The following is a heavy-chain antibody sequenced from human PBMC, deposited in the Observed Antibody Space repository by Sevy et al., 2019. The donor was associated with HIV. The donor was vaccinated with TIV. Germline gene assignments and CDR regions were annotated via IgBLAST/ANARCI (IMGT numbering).Heavy chain of an antibody. Sequence: GGSLRLSCAASGFTFNMYWMTWVRRAPGKGLEWVANLNEDGSERNYLDSVKGRFTISRDNAKESLYLQINSLRAEDTAVYYCARHCSGGSCYSLLPHYYYGMDVWGQGTTVTVSS. CDR2: LNEDGSER. J-gene: IGHJ6*02. D-gene: IGHD2-15*01. V-gene: IGHV3-7*01. CDR1: GFTFNMYW. CDR3: ARHCSGGSCYSLLPHYYYGMDV.